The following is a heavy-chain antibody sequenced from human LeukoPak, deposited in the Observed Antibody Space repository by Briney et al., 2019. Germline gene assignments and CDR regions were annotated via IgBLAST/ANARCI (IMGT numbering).Heavy chain of an antibody. CDR1: GGSISSYY. Sequence: ASETLTVTCTVSGGSISSYYWSWIRQPPGKGLEWIGYIYYSGSTNYNPSLKSRVTISVDTSKNQFSLKLSSVTAADTAVYYCARTPGGSSIQDAFDIWGQGTMVTVSS. J-gene: IGHJ3*02. CDR3: ARTPGGSSIQDAFDI. D-gene: IGHD2-2*01. CDR2: IYYSGST. V-gene: IGHV4-59*01.